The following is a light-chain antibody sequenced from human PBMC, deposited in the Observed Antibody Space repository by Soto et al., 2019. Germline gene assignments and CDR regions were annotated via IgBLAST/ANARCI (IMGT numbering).Light chain of an antibody. CDR1: SSDVGGYNF. CDR3: SSYAGSNNWV. Sequence: QSVLTQPPSASGSPGQSLTISCTGTSSDVGGYNFVSWYQQHPGKAPKLMISDVNRRPSGVPDRFSGSKSGNTASLTVCGLPAEDEADYYCSSYAGSNNWVFGGGTKLTVL. J-gene: IGLJ3*02. CDR2: DVN. V-gene: IGLV2-8*01.